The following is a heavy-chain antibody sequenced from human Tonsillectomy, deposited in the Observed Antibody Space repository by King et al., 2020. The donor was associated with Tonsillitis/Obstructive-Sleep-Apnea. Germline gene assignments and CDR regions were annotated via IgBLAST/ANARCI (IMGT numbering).Heavy chain of an antibody. J-gene: IGHJ6*03. CDR2: TRNKANSYTT. Sequence: QLVQSGGGLVQPGGSLRLSCAASGFTFSDHYMDWVRQAPGKGLEWVGRTRNKANSYTTEYAASVKGIFTISRDDSKNSLYLQMNSLKTEDTAVYYCAREGHRGYSGYDRDYYYYYMDVWGKGTTVTVSS. CDR3: AREGHRGYSGYDRDYYYYYMDV. D-gene: IGHD5-12*01. CDR1: GFTFSDHY. V-gene: IGHV3-72*01.